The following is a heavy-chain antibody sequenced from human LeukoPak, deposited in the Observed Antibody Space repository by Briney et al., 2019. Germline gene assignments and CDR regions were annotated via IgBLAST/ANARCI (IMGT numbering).Heavy chain of an antibody. CDR3: ARDPDRMYYDFWSGYYGYYFDY. CDR2: ISAYNGNT. V-gene: IGHV1-18*01. J-gene: IGHJ4*02. D-gene: IGHD3-3*01. Sequence: GASVKVSCKASGYTFTSYGIIWVRQAPGQGLEWMGWISAYNGNTNYAQKLQGRVTMTTDTSTSTAYMELRSLRSDDTAVYYCARDPDRMYYDFWSGYYGYYFDYWGQGTLVTVSS. CDR1: GYTFTSYG.